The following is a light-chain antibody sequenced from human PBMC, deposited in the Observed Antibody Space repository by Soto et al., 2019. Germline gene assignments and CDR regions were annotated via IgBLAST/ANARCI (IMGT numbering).Light chain of an antibody. CDR3: HQYYNRPPWT. J-gene: IGKJ1*01. V-gene: IGKV3-15*01. CDR1: QFVSSR. Sequence: DIVATQSPATLSASPGERVTLSCRASQFVSSRLAWYQRRPGQVPRLLVFATSARATGVPDRFRGSRSGTDFTLTISSLQPEDSATYYCHQYYNRPPWTFGQGTKVDIK. CDR2: ATS.